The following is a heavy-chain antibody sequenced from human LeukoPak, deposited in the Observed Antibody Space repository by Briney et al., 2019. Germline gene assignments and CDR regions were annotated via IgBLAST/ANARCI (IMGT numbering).Heavy chain of an antibody. D-gene: IGHD2-2*01. J-gene: IGHJ4*02. CDR3: ARSDCSSTSCYPPFFDY. V-gene: IGHV4-59*08. CDR2: IYYSGST. Sequence: PSETLSLTCTVSGGSISSYYWSWIRQPPGKGLEWIGYIYYSGSTNYNPSLKSRVTISVDTSKNQFSLKLSSVTAADTDVYYCARSDCSSTSCYPPFFDYWGQGTLVTVSS. CDR1: GGSISSYY.